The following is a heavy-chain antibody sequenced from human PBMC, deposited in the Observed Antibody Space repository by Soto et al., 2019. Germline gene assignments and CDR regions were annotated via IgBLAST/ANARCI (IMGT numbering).Heavy chain of an antibody. J-gene: IGHJ4*02. D-gene: IGHD6-13*01. CDR1: GYIFTNYG. CDR2: ISPYDGNT. V-gene: IGHV1-18*01. Sequence: QVQLVQSEAEVKKPGASVKVSCKASGYIFTNYGLSWVRQAPGQGLEWMAWISPYDGNTHYAQNLQGRVTVTTDTSTSTAYMELRSLRSDDTAVYFCARDDRAAAAGTTYYFDYWGQGTLVTASS. CDR3: ARDDRAAAAGTTYYFDY.